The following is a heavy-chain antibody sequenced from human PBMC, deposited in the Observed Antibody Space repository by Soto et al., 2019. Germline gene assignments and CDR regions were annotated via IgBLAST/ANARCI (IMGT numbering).Heavy chain of an antibody. CDR1: GGSFSGYY. CDR3: ARGLKQWLVS. Sequence: SETLSLTCAVYGGSFSGYYWSWIRQPPGKGLEWIGEINHSGSTNYNPSLKSRVTISVDTSKNQFSLKLSSVTAADTAVYYCARGLKQWLVSWGQGTLVTVSS. D-gene: IGHD6-19*01. J-gene: IGHJ5*02. V-gene: IGHV4-34*01. CDR2: INHSGST.